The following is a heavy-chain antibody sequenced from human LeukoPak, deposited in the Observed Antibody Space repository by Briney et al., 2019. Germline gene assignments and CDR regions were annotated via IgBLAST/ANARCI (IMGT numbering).Heavy chain of an antibody. D-gene: IGHD4-17*01. V-gene: IGHV4-4*07. J-gene: IGHJ4*02. CDR2: IYTSGST. CDR3: ARHSSMTTGYMAN. CDR1: GGSISSYY. Sequence: SETLSLTCTVSGGSISSYYWSWIRQPAGKELEWIGRIYTSGSTNYNSSLKSRVTISVDKSKNQLSLKLSSVTAADTAVYYCARHSSMTTGYMANWGQGTLVTVSS.